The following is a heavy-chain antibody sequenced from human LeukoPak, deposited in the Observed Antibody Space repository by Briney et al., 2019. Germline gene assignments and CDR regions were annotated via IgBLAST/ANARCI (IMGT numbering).Heavy chain of an antibody. V-gene: IGHV3-53*04. CDR3: ARVISYFDY. CDR1: GFAVSTSS. CDR2: IYSGAST. J-gene: IGHJ4*02. Sequence: GGSLRLSCAASGFAVSTSSMSWLRQAPGKGLEWLSVIYSGASTDYADSVKGRFTISRHNSRNTLYLQLNSLRADDTAVYYCARVISYFDYWGQGTVVTVSS. D-gene: IGHD3/OR15-3a*01.